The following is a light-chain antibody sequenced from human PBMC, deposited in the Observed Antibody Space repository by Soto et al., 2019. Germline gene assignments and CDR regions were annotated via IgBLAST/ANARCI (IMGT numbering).Light chain of an antibody. J-gene: IGKJ2*01. Sequence: EIVLTQSPATLSLSPGERATLSCRASQSVSTYLGWYQEKPGQPPRLLISEASNRATGIPARFSGSGSGTDITLTISSLEPEDFAVYFCHQRYSWPHTFGQGTKLEI. V-gene: IGKV3-11*01. CDR2: EAS. CDR1: QSVSTY. CDR3: HQRYSWPHT.